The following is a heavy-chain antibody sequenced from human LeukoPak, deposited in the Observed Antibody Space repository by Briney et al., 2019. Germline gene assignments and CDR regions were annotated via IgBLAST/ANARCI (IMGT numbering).Heavy chain of an antibody. CDR1: GGSISSSSYY. Sequence: PSETLSLTCTVSGGSISSSSYYWGWIRQPPGKGLEWIGSIYYSGSTYYNPSLKSRVTISVDTSKNQFSLKLSSVTAADTAVYYCARVGYCSSTSCYNMDVWGKGTTVTVSS. CDR2: IYYSGST. CDR3: ARVGYCSSTSCYNMDV. V-gene: IGHV4-39*01. J-gene: IGHJ6*03. D-gene: IGHD2-2*02.